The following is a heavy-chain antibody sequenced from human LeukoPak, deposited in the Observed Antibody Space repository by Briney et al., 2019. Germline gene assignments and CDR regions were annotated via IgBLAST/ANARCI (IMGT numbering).Heavy chain of an antibody. Sequence: GGSLRLSCAASGFMFSTYSMNWVRQAPGKGLEWVSCISSGSTTIYYADSVKGRFTISRDNAKNSLYLQMNSLRAEDTAVYYCARDYCSGGSCYGGGTDYWGQGTLVTVSS. J-gene: IGHJ4*02. CDR1: GFMFSTYS. CDR2: ISSGSTTI. CDR3: ARDYCSGGSCYGGGTDY. V-gene: IGHV3-48*01. D-gene: IGHD2-15*01.